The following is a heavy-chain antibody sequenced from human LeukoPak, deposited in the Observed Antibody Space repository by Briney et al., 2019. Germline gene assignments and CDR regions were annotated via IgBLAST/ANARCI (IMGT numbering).Heavy chain of an antibody. D-gene: IGHD3-22*01. J-gene: IGHJ4*02. Sequence: ASVKVSCKPSGYTFTENYIHWVREAPGHGLEWMGLINPYTGDANYTEKFQGRVTMTRDTSVSTAYMHLSRLRSDDTAVYYCARAKSGFSPWGQGTPVTVSS. V-gene: IGHV1-2*02. CDR1: GYTFTENY. CDR2: INPYTGDA. CDR3: ARAKSGFSP.